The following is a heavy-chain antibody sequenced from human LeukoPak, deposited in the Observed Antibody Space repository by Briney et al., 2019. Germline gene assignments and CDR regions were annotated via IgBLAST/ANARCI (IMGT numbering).Heavy chain of an antibody. V-gene: IGHV3-15*01. CDR1: GFTFSNAW. D-gene: IGHD6-19*01. CDR2: IKSKTGGGTA. CDR3: TTGMAGQ. Sequence: GGSLRLSCAASGFTFSNAWMSWVRQAPGKGMEWVGRIKSKTGGGTADYAAPVKGRFTISRDDSKNTLYLQMNSLKTEDTAVYFCTTGMAGQWGQGTLVTVSS. J-gene: IGHJ4*02.